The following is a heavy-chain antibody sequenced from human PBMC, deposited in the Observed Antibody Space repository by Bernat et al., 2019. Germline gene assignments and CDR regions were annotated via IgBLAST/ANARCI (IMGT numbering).Heavy chain of an antibody. J-gene: IGHJ6*03. CDR3: ASNKVLIHNPHYYMDV. Sequence: QVQLVESGGGLVKPGGSLRLSCAASGFTFSDYYMSWIRQAPGKGLDWVSYISSSSSYTNYADSVKGRFTISRDNAKNSLYLQMNSLRAEDTAVYYCASNKVLIHNPHYYMDVWGKGTTVTVSS. V-gene: IGHV3-11*05. D-gene: IGHD1-1*01. CDR2: ISSSSSYT. CDR1: GFTFSDYY.